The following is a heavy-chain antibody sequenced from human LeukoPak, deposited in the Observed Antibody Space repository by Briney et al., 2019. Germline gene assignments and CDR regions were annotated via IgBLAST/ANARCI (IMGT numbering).Heavy chain of an antibody. D-gene: IGHD3-9*01. J-gene: IGHJ4*02. V-gene: IGHV3-20*04. Sequence: SGGSLRLSCAASGFIFDDYGMSWVRQIPGKGLEWVCGINCDGVSTAYADSVKGRFTISRDNAKNSLYLQMNSLRAEDTAVYYCARDSQLRYFDWSKNFDYWGQGTLVTVSS. CDR3: ARDSQLRYFDWSKNFDY. CDR1: GFIFDDYG. CDR2: INCDGVST.